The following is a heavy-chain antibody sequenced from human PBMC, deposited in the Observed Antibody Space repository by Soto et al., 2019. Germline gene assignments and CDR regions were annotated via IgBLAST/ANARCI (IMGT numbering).Heavy chain of an antibody. CDR3: ARVERIAARPGWCDP. CDR2: MNPNSGNT. CDR1: GYTFTSYD. V-gene: IGHV1-8*01. J-gene: IGHJ5*02. D-gene: IGHD6-6*01. Sequence: QVQLVQSGAEVKKPGASVKVSCKASGYTFTSYDINWVRQATEKGLEWMGAMNPNSGNTGYAQKFQGRVTLAGNTSICTAYMELSSLRSEDTAVYYCARVERIAARPGWCDPWGQGTLVTVSS.